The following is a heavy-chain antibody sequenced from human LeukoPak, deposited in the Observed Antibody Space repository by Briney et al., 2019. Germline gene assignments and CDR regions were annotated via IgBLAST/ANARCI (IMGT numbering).Heavy chain of an antibody. CDR3: ASHYDSSGYYYYY. CDR2: INHSGST. V-gene: IGHV4-34*01. J-gene: IGHJ4*02. CDR1: GGSFSGYY. Sequence: PSETLSLTCAVYGGSFSGYYWSWIRQPPGKGLEWIGEINHSGSTNYNPSLKSRVTISVDTSKNQFSLKPSSVTAADTAVYYCASHYDSSGYYYYYWGQGTLVTVSS. D-gene: IGHD3-22*01.